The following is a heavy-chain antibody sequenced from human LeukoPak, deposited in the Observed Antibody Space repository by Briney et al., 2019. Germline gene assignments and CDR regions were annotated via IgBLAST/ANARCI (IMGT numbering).Heavy chain of an antibody. J-gene: IGHJ3*02. CDR3: AASRGLIIGDAFDI. CDR2: IYPIDSDN. V-gene: IGHV5-51*01. CDR1: GYSFTSYW. D-gene: IGHD3-10*01. Sequence: GESLKISCKGSGYSFTSYWIGWVRQLPGKGLGWVGIIYPIDSDNKYSPSFQGQVTISADKSISTAYLHWNTLKASDTAMYYCAASRGLIIGDAFDIWGQGTMVTVSS.